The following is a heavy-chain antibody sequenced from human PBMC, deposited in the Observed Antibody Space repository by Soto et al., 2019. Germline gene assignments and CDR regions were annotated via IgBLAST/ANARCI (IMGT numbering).Heavy chain of an antibody. Sequence: ASVKVSCKASGYTFTSYAMHWVRQAPGQRLEWMGWINAGNGNTKYSQKFQGRVTITRDTSASTAYMELSSLRSEDTAVYYCARTRGYSHPNFVYGMDVWGQGTTVTVSS. D-gene: IGHD5-18*01. CDR1: GYTFTSYA. CDR2: INAGNGNT. V-gene: IGHV1-3*01. CDR3: ARTRGYSHPNFVYGMDV. J-gene: IGHJ6*02.